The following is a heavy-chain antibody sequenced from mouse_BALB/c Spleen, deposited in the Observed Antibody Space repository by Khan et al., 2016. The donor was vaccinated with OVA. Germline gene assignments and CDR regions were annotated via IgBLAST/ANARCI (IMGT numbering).Heavy chain of an antibody. CDR3: ARPPYFSYVMAY. CDR1: GYTFTNYG. D-gene: IGHD2-10*01. Sequence: QIQLVQSGPELKKPGETVKISCKASGYTFTNYGMNWMKQAPGKGLKWMGWINTYTGEPTYADDFKGRFAFSLETSASTAYLQINNLKNEDTATYFWARPPYFSYVMAYWGQGTSVTGSS. V-gene: IGHV9-3-1*01. CDR2: INTYTGEP. J-gene: IGHJ4*01.